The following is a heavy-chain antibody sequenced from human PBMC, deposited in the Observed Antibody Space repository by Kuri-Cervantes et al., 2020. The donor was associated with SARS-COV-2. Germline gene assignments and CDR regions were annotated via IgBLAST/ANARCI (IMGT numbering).Heavy chain of an antibody. CDR3: ARGDRTAAGIFDY. J-gene: IGHJ4*02. V-gene: IGHV4-59*12. CDR1: GGSISSYY. Sequence: SETLSLTCTVSGGSISSYYWSWIRQPPGKGLEWIGYIYYSGSTNYNPSLKSRVTISVDTSKNQFPLKLSSVTAADTAVYYCARGDRTAAGIFDYWGQGTLVTVSS. D-gene: IGHD6-13*01. CDR2: IYYSGST.